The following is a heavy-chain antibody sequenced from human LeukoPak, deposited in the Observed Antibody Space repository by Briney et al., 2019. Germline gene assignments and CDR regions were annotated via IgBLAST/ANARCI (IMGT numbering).Heavy chain of an antibody. CDR1: GGSISSSNW. Sequence: SETLSLTCAVSGGSISSSNWWSWVRQPPGKGLEWIGEIYHSGSTNYNPSLKSRVTISVDKSKNQFSLKLSSVTAADTAVYYCARAPYCGGDCPRDYFDYWGQGTLVTVSS. D-gene: IGHD2-21*02. V-gene: IGHV4-4*02. CDR2: IYHSGST. CDR3: ARAPYCGGDCPRDYFDY. J-gene: IGHJ4*02.